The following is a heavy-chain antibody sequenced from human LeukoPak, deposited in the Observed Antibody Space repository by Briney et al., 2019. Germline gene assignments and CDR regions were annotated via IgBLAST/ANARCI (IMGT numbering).Heavy chain of an antibody. J-gene: IGHJ4*02. CDR3: TRRGGISYFDY. CDR2: IRSKAYGGTT. V-gene: IGHV3-49*04. Sequence: GGSLRLSCTASGFTFGDYAMGWVRQAPGKGLEWVGFIRSKAYGGTTEYAASVKGRFTISRDDSKSLAYLQMNSLKTEDTAVYYCTRRGGISYFDYWGQGTLVTVSS. CDR1: GFTFGDYA. D-gene: IGHD3-16*02.